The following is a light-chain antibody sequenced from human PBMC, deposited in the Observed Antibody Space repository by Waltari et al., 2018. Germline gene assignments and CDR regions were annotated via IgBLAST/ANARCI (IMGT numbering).Light chain of an antibody. J-gene: IGLJ2*01. Sequence: QSVLTQPPSASGTPGQSVTISCSGSLSNIGTHYVYWYQQLPGTAPKLLIYLTHQRPAGVPHLFSASTSGTSASLAISGLRFEDEGDYYWATLDEGPTVVFGGGTKVTVL. V-gene: IGLV1-47*01. CDR1: LSNIGTHY. CDR2: LTH. CDR3: ATLDEGPTVV.